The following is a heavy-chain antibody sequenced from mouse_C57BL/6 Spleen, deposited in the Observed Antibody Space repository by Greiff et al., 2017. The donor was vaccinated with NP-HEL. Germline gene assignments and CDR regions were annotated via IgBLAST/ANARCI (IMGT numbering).Heavy chain of an antibody. Sequence: VQLQQSGAELVKPGASVKMSCKASGYTFTSYWITWVKQRPGQGLEWIGDIYPGSGSTNYNEKFKSKATLTVDTSSSTAYMQLSSLTSEDSAVYYCARYSPLLYYAMDYWGQGTSVTVSS. CDR3: ARYSPLLYYAMDY. CDR1: GYTFTSYW. V-gene: IGHV1-55*01. D-gene: IGHD2-1*01. CDR2: IYPGSGST. J-gene: IGHJ4*01.